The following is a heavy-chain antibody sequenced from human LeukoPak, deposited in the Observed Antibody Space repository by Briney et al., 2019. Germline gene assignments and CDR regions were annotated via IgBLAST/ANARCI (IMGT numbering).Heavy chain of an antibody. CDR2: IYSGGST. CDR3: ASSQYSYGYDY. CDR1: GFTVSSNY. Sequence: PGGSLRLSCAASGFTVSSNYMSWVCQAPGKGLEWVSVIYSGGSTYYADSVKGRFTISRDNSKNTLYLQMNSLRAEDTAVYYCASSQYSYGYDYWGQGTLVTVSS. V-gene: IGHV3-53*01. J-gene: IGHJ4*02. D-gene: IGHD5-18*01.